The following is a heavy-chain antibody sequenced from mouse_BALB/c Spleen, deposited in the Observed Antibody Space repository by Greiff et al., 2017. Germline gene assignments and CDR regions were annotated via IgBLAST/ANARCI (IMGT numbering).Heavy chain of an antibody. V-gene: IGHV5-6-2*01. CDR3: ARRGSPYAMDY. CDR1: GFTFSSYY. J-gene: IGHJ4*01. Sequence: EVKLVESGGGLVKLGGSLKLSCAASGFTFSSYYMSWVRQTPEKRLELVAAINSNGGSTYYPDTVKGRFTISRDNAKNTLYLQMSSLKSEDTALYYCARRGSPYAMDYWGQGTSVTVSS. CDR2: INSNGGST.